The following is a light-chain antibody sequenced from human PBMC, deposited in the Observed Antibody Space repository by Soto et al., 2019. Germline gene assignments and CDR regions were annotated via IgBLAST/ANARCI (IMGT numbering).Light chain of an antibody. V-gene: IGLV3-21*02. J-gene: IGLJ2*01. CDR3: QVWDSSGDWI. Sequence: ELTQSSSVSVAPGQTARITCGGNNIGSKRVHWYQHKPGQAPVLVVYNDNVRPSGIPERFSGSNSGNTATLIISRVEAGDEADYYCQVWDSSGDWIFGGGTQLTVL. CDR1: NIGSKR. CDR2: NDN.